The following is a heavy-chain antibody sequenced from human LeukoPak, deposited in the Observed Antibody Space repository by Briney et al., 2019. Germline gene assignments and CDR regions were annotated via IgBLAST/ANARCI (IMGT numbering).Heavy chain of an antibody. V-gene: IGHV3-30*04. CDR2: ISYDGTNK. J-gene: IGHJ4*02. D-gene: IGHD3-3*01. CDR3: AKGFWSGYYDFDY. CDR1: GFTFSSYA. Sequence: PGGSQRLSCAASGFTFSSYALHWVRQAPGKGLEWLAVISYDGTNKYYADSVKGRFTISRDNSKNTLYLQMNSLRAEDTAVYYCAKGFWSGYYDFDYWGQGTLVTVSS.